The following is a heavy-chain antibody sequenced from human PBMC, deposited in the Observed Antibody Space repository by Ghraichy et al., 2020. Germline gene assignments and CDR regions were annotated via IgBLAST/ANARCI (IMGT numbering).Heavy chain of an antibody. V-gene: IGHV3-21*01. J-gene: IGHJ4*02. D-gene: IGHD6-19*01. CDR3: AKEGTSAWYNK. CDR2: ISNSGTYI. CDR1: GFIYSTYS. Sequence: GSLNISCAASGFIYSTYSMDWVRQAPGKGLEWVAAISNSGTYIYYADSVKGRFTISRDNAKNSLYLQMNSLRVKDTAIYYCAKEGTSAWYNKWGQGTLVTVSS.